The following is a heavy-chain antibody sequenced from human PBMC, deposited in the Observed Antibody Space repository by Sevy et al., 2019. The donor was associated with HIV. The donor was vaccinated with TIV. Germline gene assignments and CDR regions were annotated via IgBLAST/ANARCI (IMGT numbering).Heavy chain of an antibody. CDR1: GGSITSLY. CDR2: IYYNGHI. V-gene: IGHV4-59*08. CDR3: AGENAWGRGYS. D-gene: IGHD1-26*01. Sequence: SETLSLTCTVSGGSITSLYWNWIRQPPGKGLEWIANIYYNGHINYNPTLKSRVTLSLDTSKNQFSLRLSSVTAADTAMYYCAGENAWGRGYSWGQGTLVTVSS. J-gene: IGHJ4*02.